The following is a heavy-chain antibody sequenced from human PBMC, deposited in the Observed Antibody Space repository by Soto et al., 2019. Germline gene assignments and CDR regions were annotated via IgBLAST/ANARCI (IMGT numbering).Heavy chain of an antibody. CDR2: IYHSGST. Sequence: SETLSLACAVSGGSISSGGYSWSWIRQPPGKGLEWIGYIYHSGSTYYNPSLKSRVTISVDRSKNQFSLKLSSVTAADTAVYYCARGGYYANWLAPWGQGTLVTVSS. D-gene: IGHD3-3*01. CDR1: GGSISSGGYS. CDR3: ARGGYYANWLAP. J-gene: IGHJ5*02. V-gene: IGHV4-30-2*01.